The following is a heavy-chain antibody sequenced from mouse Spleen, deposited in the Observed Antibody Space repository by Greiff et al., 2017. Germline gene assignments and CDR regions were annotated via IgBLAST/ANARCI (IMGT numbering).Heavy chain of an antibody. Sequence: VKLMESGPGILQSSQTLSLTCSFSGFSLSTSGMGVSWIRQPSGKGLEWLAHIYWDDDKRYNPSLKSRLTISKDTSRNQVFLKITSVDTADTTTYYCARSYYSKAFAYWGQGTLVTVSA. CDR1: GFSLSTSGMG. CDR2: IYWDDDK. V-gene: IGHV8-12*01. J-gene: IGHJ3*01. D-gene: IGHD2-5*01. CDR3: ARSYYSKAFAY.